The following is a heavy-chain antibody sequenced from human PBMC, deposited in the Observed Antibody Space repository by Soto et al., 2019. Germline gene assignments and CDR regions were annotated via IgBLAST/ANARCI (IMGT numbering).Heavy chain of an antibody. CDR1: GGSISSGGYY. Sequence: SETLSLTCTVSGGSISSGGYYWSWIRQHPGKGLEWIGYIYYSGSTYYNPSLKSRVTISVDTSKNQFSLKLSSVTAADTAVYYCARRDVYGDLLEHWGQGTLVTVSS. CDR3: ARRDVYGDLLEH. CDR2: IYYSGST. J-gene: IGHJ4*02. V-gene: IGHV4-31*03. D-gene: IGHD4-17*01.